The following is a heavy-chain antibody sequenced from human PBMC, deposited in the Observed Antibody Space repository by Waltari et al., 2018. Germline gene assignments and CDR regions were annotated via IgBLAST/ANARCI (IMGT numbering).Heavy chain of an antibody. J-gene: IGHJ3*02. CDR1: GGSFSGYY. D-gene: IGHD3-16*02. V-gene: IGHV4-34*01. Sequence: QVQLQQWGAGLLKPSETLSLTCAVYGGSFSGYYWSWLRQPPGKGLEWIGEINHSGSTNYNPSLKSRVTISVDTSKNQFSLKLSSVTAADTAVYYCARWPNVRLGGVIARDTFDIWGQGTMVTVSS. CDR2: INHSGST. CDR3: ARWPNVRLGGVIARDTFDI.